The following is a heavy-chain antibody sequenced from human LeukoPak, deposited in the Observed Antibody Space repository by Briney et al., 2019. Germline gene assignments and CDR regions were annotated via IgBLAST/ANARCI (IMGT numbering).Heavy chain of an antibody. CDR3: ARANGDLDY. D-gene: IGHD4-17*01. V-gene: IGHV1-8*03. J-gene: IGHJ4*02. Sequence: ASVKVSCKAPGYTFTRYDINWVRQATGQGLEWMGWINPNSGNRGYAQKFQGRVSITRDTSINTAYMELSSLRSDDTAVYYCARANGDLDYWGQGTLVTVSS. CDR2: INPNSGNR. CDR1: GYTFTRYD.